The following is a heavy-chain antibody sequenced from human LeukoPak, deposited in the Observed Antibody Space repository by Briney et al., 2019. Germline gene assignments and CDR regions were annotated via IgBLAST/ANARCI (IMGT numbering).Heavy chain of an antibody. CDR3: ARKIRITMVRCPQTGWYFDL. Sequence: PGGSLRLSCAASGFTFDDYGMSWVRQAPGKGLEWVSGINWNGGSTGYADSVKGRFTISRDNAKNSLYLQMNSLRAEDTALYYCARKIRITMVRCPQTGWYFDLWGRGTLVTVSS. J-gene: IGHJ2*01. D-gene: IGHD3-10*01. CDR1: GFTFDDYG. V-gene: IGHV3-20*04. CDR2: INWNGGST.